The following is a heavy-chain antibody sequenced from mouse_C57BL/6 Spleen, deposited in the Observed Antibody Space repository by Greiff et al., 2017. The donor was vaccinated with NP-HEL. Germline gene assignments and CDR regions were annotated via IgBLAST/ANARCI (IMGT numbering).Heavy chain of an antibody. CDR3: ARGGGDYFDY. V-gene: IGHV5-17*01. CDR2: ISSGSSTI. CDR1: GFTFSDYG. Sequence: VQVVESGGGLVKPGGSLTLSCAASGFTFSDYGMHWVRQAPEKGLEWVAYISSGSSTIYYADTVKGRFTISRDNAKNTLFLQMTSLRSEDTAMYYCARGGGDYFDYWGQGTTLTVSS. J-gene: IGHJ2*01.